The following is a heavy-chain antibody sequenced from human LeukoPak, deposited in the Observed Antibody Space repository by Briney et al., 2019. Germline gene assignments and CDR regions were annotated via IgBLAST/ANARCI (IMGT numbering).Heavy chain of an antibody. CDR2: ITGTGGST. V-gene: IGHV3-23*01. CDR3: AKVRDTRDWYKDAFDI. CDR1: GFTFTSYA. Sequence: GGSLRLSCAASGFTFTSYAMSWVRQAPGEGLEWVSAITGTGGSTYYAASVKGRFTVSRDNSKNTLYLQMSSLRAEDTAMYYCAKVRDTRDWYKDAFDIWGQGTRVTVSS. J-gene: IGHJ3*02. D-gene: IGHD1-1*01.